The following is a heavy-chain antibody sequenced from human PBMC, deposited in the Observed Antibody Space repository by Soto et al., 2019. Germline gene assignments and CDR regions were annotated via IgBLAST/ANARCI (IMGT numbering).Heavy chain of an antibody. V-gene: IGHV1-18*04. CDR2: IRAYNGYT. Sequence: QVQLVQSGAEVKKPGASVKVSCKASGYTFTSYGISWVRQAPGQGLEWMGWIRAYNGYTNYAQKFQGRVTVTTDTSTSTAYMELRSLISDDTAVYYCARASDGYRSGWYVGYFDYLGQGTLVTVSS. D-gene: IGHD6-19*01. CDR3: ARASDGYRSGWYVGYFDY. CDR1: GYTFTSYG. J-gene: IGHJ4*02.